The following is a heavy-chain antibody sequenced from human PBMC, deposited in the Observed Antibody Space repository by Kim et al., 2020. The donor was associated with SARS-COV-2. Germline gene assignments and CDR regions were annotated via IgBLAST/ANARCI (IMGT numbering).Heavy chain of an antibody. D-gene: IGHD6-6*01. V-gene: IGHV3-23*03. CDR1: GFTFSSYA. J-gene: IGHJ2*01. CDR3: AKDPEGQLDSTGYWYFDL. CDR2: IYSGGSST. Sequence: GGSLRLSCAASGFTFSSYAMSWVRQAPGKGLEWVSVIYSGGSSTYYADSVKGRFTISRDNSKNTLYLQMNSLRAEDTAVYYCAKDPEGQLDSTGYWYFDLWGRGTLVTVSA.